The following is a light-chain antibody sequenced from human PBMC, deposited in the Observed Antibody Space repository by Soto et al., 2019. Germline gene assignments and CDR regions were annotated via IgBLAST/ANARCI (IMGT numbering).Light chain of an antibody. CDR2: GAS. CDR1: QSVSSSY. Sequence: EIVLTQSPGTLSLSPGERASLSCRASQSVSSSYLAWYQQKPGQAPRLIIYGASSRATGIPDRFSGSGSGTDFTLTISRLEPEDFAVYVGQQCGASFQTTFGQGTRLEIK. CDR3: QQCGASFQTT. J-gene: IGKJ5*01. V-gene: IGKV3-20*01.